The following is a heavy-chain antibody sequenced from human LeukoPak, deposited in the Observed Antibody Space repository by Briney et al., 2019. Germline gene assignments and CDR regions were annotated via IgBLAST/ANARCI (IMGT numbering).Heavy chain of an antibody. D-gene: IGHD5-18*01. CDR3: AKDKASGYSYGFDY. Sequence: GGSLRLSCAASGFTFDDYAMHWVRQAPGKGLEWVSLISWDGGSTYYADSVKGRFTISRDNSKNPLYLQMNSLRAEDTALYYCAKDKASGYSYGFDYWGQGTLVTVSS. CDR1: GFTFDDYA. V-gene: IGHV3-43D*03. CDR2: ISWDGGST. J-gene: IGHJ4*02.